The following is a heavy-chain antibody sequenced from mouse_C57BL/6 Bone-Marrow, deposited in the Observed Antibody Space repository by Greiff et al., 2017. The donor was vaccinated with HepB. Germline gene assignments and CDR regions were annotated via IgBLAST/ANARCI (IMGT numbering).Heavy chain of an antibody. CDR3: ARRGRDYDWFAY. J-gene: IGHJ3*01. Sequence: EVKLVESGGGLVQPGGSLKLSCAASGFTFSDYYMYWVRQTPEKRLEWVAYISNGGGSTYYPDTVKGRFTISRDNAKNNLYLQMSRLKSEDTAMYYCARRGRDYDWFAYWGQGTLVTVSA. CDR1: GFTFSDYY. CDR2: ISNGGGST. V-gene: IGHV5-12*01. D-gene: IGHD2-4*01.